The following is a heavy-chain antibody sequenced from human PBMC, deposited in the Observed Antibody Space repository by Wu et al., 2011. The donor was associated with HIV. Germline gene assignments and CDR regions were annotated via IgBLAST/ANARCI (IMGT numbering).Heavy chain of an antibody. D-gene: IGHD3-22*01. V-gene: IGHV1-69*14. CDR1: GGTFSRYA. Sequence: QVQLVQSGAEVKKPGSSVKVSCKASGGTFSRYAISWVRQAPGQGLEWMGRIIAIFGTAKYAQKFQGRVTITADKSTSTAYMELSSLRSEDTAVYYCASYYYDSSGYHWFDPGPGNPGHRLL. CDR2: IIAIFGTA. J-gene: IGHJ5*02. CDR3: ASYYYDSSGYHWFDP.